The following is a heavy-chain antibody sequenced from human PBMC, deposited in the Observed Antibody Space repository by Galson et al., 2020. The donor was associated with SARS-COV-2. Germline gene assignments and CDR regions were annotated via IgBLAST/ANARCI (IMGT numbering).Heavy chain of an antibody. CDR1: GSISNAW. V-gene: IGHV3-15*01. Sequence: GESLKISCAASGSISNAWMSWVRQAPGKGLEWICRIKSKSAGGTVDYSAPVKGRFTISRDDSKNMVYLKMDSLQTEDTAVYFCANHYFDYWGQGIRVTVSS. J-gene: IGHJ4*02. CDR3: ANHYFDY. D-gene: IGHD2-8*01. CDR2: IKSKSAGGTV.